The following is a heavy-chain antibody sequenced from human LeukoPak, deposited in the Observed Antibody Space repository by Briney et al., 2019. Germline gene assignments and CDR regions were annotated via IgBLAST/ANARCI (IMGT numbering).Heavy chain of an antibody. CDR1: GYTFTGYY. Sequence: ASVKVSCKASGYTFTGYYMHWVRQAPGQGLEWMGWINPNSGGTNYAQKFQGRVTMTRDTSTSTAYMELSRLRSDDTAVYYCARSKYDILTGYYNYWGQGTLVTVSS. CDR2: INPNSGGT. V-gene: IGHV1-2*02. J-gene: IGHJ4*02. D-gene: IGHD3-9*01. CDR3: ARSKYDILTGYYNY.